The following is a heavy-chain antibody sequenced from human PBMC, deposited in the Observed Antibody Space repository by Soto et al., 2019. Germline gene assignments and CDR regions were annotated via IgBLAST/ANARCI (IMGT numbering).Heavy chain of an antibody. Sequence: EVQLLESGGGLVQTGGSLRLSCAASGITISNYPMSWVRQAPGKGLDWVSGISGSGDRTYYADSAKGRFTISKDISRNSLSLPLDSLGVEDTAVYFCVKDDGGYPSTAPHWGQATLVTVSS. CDR2: ISGSGDRT. CDR3: VKDDGGYPSTAPH. CDR1: GITISNYP. V-gene: IGHV3-23*01. J-gene: IGHJ4*02. D-gene: IGHD3-22*01.